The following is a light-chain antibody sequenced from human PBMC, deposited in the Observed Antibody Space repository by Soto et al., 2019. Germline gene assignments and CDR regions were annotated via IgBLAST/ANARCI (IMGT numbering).Light chain of an antibody. CDR1: HHIXNY. CDR3: QQLKSYPIT. V-gene: IGKV1-9*01. J-gene: IGKJ4*01. CDR2: AAS. Sequence: DIQLTQSPSFLSASVGDRVTITCRASHHIXNYLAWYQHKPGKAPKLLIYAASTLQSGVPSRFSGSGSGRDFTLTFSSLQPEDLATYYCQQLKSYPITFGGGTKVEIK.